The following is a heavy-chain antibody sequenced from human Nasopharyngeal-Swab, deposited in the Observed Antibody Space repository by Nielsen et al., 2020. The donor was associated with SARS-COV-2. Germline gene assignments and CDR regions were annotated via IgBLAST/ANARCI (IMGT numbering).Heavy chain of an antibody. V-gene: IGHV3-7*01. Sequence: GESLKISCKAPGFTFSYYWMAWVRQAPGKGLAWLANIGQDGSETYSVDSVKGRFTILRDNARNSLYLEMNNLRVEDTAVYYCTREAAAGDYWGQGTLVTVSS. J-gene: IGHJ4*02. CDR2: IGQDGSET. CDR3: TREAAAGDY. CDR1: GFTFSYYW. D-gene: IGHD6-13*01.